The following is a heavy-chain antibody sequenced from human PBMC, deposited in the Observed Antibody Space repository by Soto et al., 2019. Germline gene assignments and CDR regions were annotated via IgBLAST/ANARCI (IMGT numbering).Heavy chain of an antibody. CDR2: ISGSGGST. CDR1: GFTFSSYA. J-gene: IGHJ4*02. V-gene: IGHV3-23*01. Sequence: GGSLRLSCAASGFTFSSYAMSWVRQAPGKGLEWVSAISGSGGSTYYADSVKGRFTISRDNSKNTLYLKMNSLRAEDTAVYYCANSAQDYYGSGSYSHFDYWGQGTLVTVSS. D-gene: IGHD3-10*01. CDR3: ANSAQDYYGSGSYSHFDY.